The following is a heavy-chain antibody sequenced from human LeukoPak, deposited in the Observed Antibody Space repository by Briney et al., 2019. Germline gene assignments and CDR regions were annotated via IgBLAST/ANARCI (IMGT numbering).Heavy chain of an antibody. J-gene: IGHJ6*02. V-gene: IGHV1-69*05. CDR3: ARDGVVVITTWWEYYYYGMDV. CDR1: GGTFSSYA. D-gene: IGHD3-22*01. Sequence: GASVKVSCKASGGTFSSYAISWVRQAPGQGLEWMGGIIPIFGTANYAQKFQGRVTITTDESTSTAYMELSSLRSEDTAVYYCARDGVVVITTWWEYYYYGMDVWGQGTTVTVSS. CDR2: IIPIFGTA.